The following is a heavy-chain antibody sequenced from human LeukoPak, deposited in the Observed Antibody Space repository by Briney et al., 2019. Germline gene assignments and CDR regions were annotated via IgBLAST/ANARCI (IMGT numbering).Heavy chain of an antibody. D-gene: IGHD3-22*01. J-gene: IGHJ4*02. CDR1: GNYW. Sequence: PGGSLRLSCAASGNYWMHWVRQVPGKGLVWVSHINSDGSWTIYADSVKGRFTISRDNAKNSLYLQMNSLRAEDTAVYYCARALYDSSGCWGQGTLVTVSS. CDR2: INSDGSWT. CDR3: ARALYDSSGC. V-gene: IGHV3-74*01.